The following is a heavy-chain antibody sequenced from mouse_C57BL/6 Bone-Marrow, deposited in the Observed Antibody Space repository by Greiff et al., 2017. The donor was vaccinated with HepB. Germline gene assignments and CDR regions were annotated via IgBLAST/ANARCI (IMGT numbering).Heavy chain of an antibody. CDR2: ISSGGSYT. J-gene: IGHJ2*01. CDR1: GFTFSSYG. CDR3: ARGILSSY. Sequence: EVQLVESGGDLVKPGGSLKLSCAASGFTFSSYGMSWVRQTPDKRLEWVATISSGGSYTYYPDSVKGRFTISRDNAKNTLYLQMSSLKSEDTAMYYCARGILSSYWGQGTTLTVSS. V-gene: IGHV5-6*01.